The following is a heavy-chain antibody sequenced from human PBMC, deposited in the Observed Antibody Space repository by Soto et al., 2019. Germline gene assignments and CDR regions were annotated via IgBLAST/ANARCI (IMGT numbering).Heavy chain of an antibody. CDR3: ARGWGSYYYGSGSYYMDY. CDR1: GGTFSSYA. V-gene: IGHV1-69*01. J-gene: IGHJ4*02. D-gene: IGHD3-10*01. CDR2: IIPIFGTA. Sequence: QVQLVQSGAEVKKPGSSVKVSCKSSGGTFSSYAISWVRQAPGQGLEWRGGIIPIFGTANYAQKFQGRVTITADESTSTAYMELSSLRSEDTAVYYCARGWGSYYYGSGSYYMDYWGQGTLVTVSS.